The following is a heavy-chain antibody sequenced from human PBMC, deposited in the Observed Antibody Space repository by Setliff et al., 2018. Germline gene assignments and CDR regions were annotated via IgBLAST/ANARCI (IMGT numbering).Heavy chain of an antibody. CDR1: GGSISSGTYY. J-gene: IGHJ4*02. V-gene: IGHV4-61*02. CDR3: ARERYFDWFFED. Sequence: SETLSLTCTVSGGSISSGTYYWRWIRQPAGQGLEWIGRLHTSGSIDYNPSLKSRVTISVDTSKNQFSLKLGSVTAADTAVYYCARERYFDWFFEDWGQGTLVTVSS. D-gene: IGHD3-9*01. CDR2: LHTSGSI.